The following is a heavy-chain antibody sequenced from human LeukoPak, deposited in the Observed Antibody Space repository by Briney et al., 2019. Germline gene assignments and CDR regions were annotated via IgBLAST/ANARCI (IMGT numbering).Heavy chain of an antibody. Sequence: GGSLRLSCAASGFTFSTYAMHWVRQAPGKGLEWVAVISSDGSDSYYADSVKGRFTISRDNSKNTLYLQMNSLRAEDTAVYYCARASYSSGWYGTPNFDYWGQGTLVTVSS. V-gene: IGHV3-30*04. CDR2: ISSDGSDS. CDR1: GFTFSTYA. CDR3: ARASYSSGWYGTPNFDY. J-gene: IGHJ4*02. D-gene: IGHD6-19*01.